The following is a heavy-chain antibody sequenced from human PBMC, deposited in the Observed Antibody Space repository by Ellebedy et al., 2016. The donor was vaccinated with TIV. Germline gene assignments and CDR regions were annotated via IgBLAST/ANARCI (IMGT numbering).Heavy chain of an antibody. V-gene: IGHV4-39*07. CDR1: GGSISSSSYY. D-gene: IGHD2-15*01. CDR2: IYYSGNT. J-gene: IGHJ4*02. CDR3: ARKDTYFDY. Sequence: SETLSLTXTVSGGSISSSSYYWGWIRQPPGKGLEWIGSIYYSGNTYYNPSLKSRDTISVDTSKNQFSLKLSSVTAADTAVYYCARKDTYFDYWGQGTLVTVSS.